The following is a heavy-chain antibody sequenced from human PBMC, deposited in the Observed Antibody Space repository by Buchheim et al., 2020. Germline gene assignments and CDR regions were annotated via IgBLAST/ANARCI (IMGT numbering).Heavy chain of an antibody. D-gene: IGHD3-9*01. CDR3: ARVRSRYLGYGMDV. V-gene: IGHV3-30*04. J-gene: IGHJ6*02. CDR2: ISYDGSNK. Sequence: QVQLVESGGGVVQPGRSLRLSCAASGFTFSSYAMHWVRQAPGKGLEWVAVISYDGSNKYYADSVKGRFTISRDNSKNTLYLQMNSLRAEDTAVYYCARVRSRYLGYGMDVWGQGTT. CDR1: GFTFSSYA.